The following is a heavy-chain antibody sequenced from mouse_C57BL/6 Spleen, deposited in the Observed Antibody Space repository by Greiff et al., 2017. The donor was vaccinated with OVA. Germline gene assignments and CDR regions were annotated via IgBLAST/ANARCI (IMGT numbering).Heavy chain of an antibody. D-gene: IGHD2-1*01. V-gene: IGHV14-1*01. J-gene: IGHJ3*01. Sequence: VQLQQSGAELVRPGASVKLSCTASGFNIKDYYMHWVKQRPEQSLEWIGRIDPEGGDTEYAPKFQGKATMTADTSSNTAYLQLSSLTSEDTAVYYCTTTVPYGNYPAWFAYWGQGTLVTVSA. CDR2: IDPEGGDT. CDR1: GFNIKDYY. CDR3: TTTVPYGNYPAWFAY.